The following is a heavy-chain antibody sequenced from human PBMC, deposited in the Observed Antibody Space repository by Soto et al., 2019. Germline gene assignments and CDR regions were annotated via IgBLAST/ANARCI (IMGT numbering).Heavy chain of an antibody. D-gene: IGHD2-2*01. V-gene: IGHV4-34*01. CDR1: GGSFSGYY. J-gene: IGHJ4*02. CDR2: INHCGST. CDR3: ARGAPLEGDVGVPAAMRAYYFDY. Sequence: QVQLQQWGAGLLKPSETLSLTCAVYGGSFSGYYWSWIRQPPGKGLEWIGEINHCGSTNYNPSLKSRVTISVDTSKNQFALKLSSVTAADTAVYYCARGAPLEGDVGVPAAMRAYYFDYWGQGTLVPVSS.